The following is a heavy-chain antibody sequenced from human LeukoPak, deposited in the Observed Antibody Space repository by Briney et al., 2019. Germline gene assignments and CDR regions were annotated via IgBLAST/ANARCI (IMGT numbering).Heavy chain of an antibody. CDR3: ARTRSRYFDWSTFDP. CDR1: GGSISSSSYY. Sequence: SETLSLTCTVSGGSISSSSYYWGWIRQPPGKGLEWIGSIYYSGSTYYNPSLKSRVTISVDTSKNQFSLKLSSVTAADTAVYYCARTRSRYFDWSTFDPWGQGTLVTVSS. D-gene: IGHD3-9*01. J-gene: IGHJ5*02. V-gene: IGHV4-39*01. CDR2: IYYSGST.